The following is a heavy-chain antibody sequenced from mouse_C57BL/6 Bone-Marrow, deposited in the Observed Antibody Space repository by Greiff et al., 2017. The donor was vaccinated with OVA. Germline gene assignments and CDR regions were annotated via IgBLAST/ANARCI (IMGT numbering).Heavy chain of an antibody. V-gene: IGHV3-6*01. CDR2: IRYDGSN. CDR3: ARESGYRYFDV. Sequence: EVQLVESGPGLVKPSQSLSLSCSATGYSITSGYYWYWIRQSPGNKLECVGYIRYDGSNNYNPTLKNPISITRETSENQFFLKLNTVTTEDTAAYYCARESGYRYFDVWGTGTTVTVSS. J-gene: IGHJ1*03. CDR1: GYSITSGYY. D-gene: IGHD1-3*01.